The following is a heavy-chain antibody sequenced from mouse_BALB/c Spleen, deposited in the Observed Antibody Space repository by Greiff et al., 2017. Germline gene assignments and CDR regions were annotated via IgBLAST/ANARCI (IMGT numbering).Heavy chain of an antibody. D-gene: IGHD1-2*01. CDR3: ARDGDYDGSWYFDV. CDR2: IWAGGST. Sequence: VMLVESGPGLVAPSQSLSITCTVSGFSLTSYGVHWVRQPPGKGLEWLGVIWAGGSTNYNSALMSRLSISKANSKSQVFLKMNSLQTDDTAMYYCARDGDYDGSWYFDVWGAGTTVTVSS. J-gene: IGHJ1*01. CDR1: GFSLTSYG. V-gene: IGHV2-9*02.